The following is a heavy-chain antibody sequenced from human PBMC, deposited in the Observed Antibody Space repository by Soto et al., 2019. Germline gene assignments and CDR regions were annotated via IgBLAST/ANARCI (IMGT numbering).Heavy chain of an antibody. CDR2: INHSGST. D-gene: IGHD2-15*01. CDR3: ARGGGRDGYYFDY. Sequence: SETLSLTCSVYGGSFSDYYWSWIRQPPGKGLEWIGEINHSGSTNYNPSLKSRVTISVDTSKNQFSLKLSSVTAADTAVYYCARGGGRDGYYFDYWGQGTLVTVSS. CDR1: GGSFSDYY. V-gene: IGHV4-34*01. J-gene: IGHJ4*02.